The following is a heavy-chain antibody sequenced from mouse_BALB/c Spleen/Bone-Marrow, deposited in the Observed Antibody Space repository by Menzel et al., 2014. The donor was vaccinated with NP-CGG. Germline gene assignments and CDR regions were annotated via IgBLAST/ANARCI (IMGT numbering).Heavy chain of an antibody. Sequence: EVQRVESGGGLVQPGGSRKLSCAASGFTFSSFGMHWVRQAPEKGLEWVAYISSGSSTIYYADSVMGRFTISRDNPKNTLFMQKTSLRAEGTAMYYCARAGGSSGYFDYWGHGTTLTVSS. J-gene: IGHJ2*01. CDR2: ISSGSSTI. D-gene: IGHD1-1*02. V-gene: IGHV5-17*02. CDR3: ARAGGSSGYFDY. CDR1: GFTFSSFG.